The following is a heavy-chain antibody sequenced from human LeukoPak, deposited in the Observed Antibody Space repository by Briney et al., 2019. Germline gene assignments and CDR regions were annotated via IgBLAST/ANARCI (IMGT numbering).Heavy chain of an antibody. CDR2: ISNSYNT. J-gene: IGHJ2*01. CDR3: AKRAGQQLTYWYIDL. Sequence: PGGSLRLSCAASGFTFNNYAMSWVRQAPGKGLECVSTISNSYNTHYADSVKGRFTISRDNSKNMLYLQMDSLRADDTAIYYCAKRAGQQLTYWYIDLWGRGTLVSVSS. CDR1: GFTFNNYA. D-gene: IGHD6-13*01. V-gene: IGHV3-23*01.